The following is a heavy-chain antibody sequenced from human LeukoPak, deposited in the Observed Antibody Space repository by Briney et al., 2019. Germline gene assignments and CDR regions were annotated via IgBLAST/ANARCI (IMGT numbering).Heavy chain of an antibody. CDR1: GGSISSYY. D-gene: IGHD3-22*01. CDR3: ARHYYDSSGYRDY. V-gene: IGHV4-59*08. Sequence: PSETLSLTCTVSGGSISSYYWSWIRQPPGKGLEWIGYIYYSGSTNYNPSLKSRVTISVDTSKNQFSLKLSSVTAADTAVYYCARHYYDSSGYRDYWGQGTLVTVSS. J-gene: IGHJ4*02. CDR2: IYYSGST.